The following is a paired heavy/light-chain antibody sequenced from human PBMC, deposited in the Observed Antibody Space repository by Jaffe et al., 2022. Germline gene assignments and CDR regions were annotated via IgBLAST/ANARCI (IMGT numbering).Light chain of an antibody. J-gene: IGKJ4*01. Sequence: EIVLTQSPGTLSLSPGERATLSCRASQSVRSRYLAWYQQKPGQAPRLLIYGASSRATGIPDRFSGSGSGTEFTLTISRLEPEDLAVYYCQQYGSSLTFGGGTKVEIK. V-gene: IGKV3-20*01. CDR3: QQYGSSLT. CDR2: GAS. CDR1: QSVRSRY.
Heavy chain of an antibody. CDR2: VDQSGST. Sequence: QVQLQESGPGLVKPSETLFLTCAVSGYSISSGNYWGWIRQPPGKGLEWIGSVDQSGSTYYNPSLKSRVTISVDSSKNQFSLKLTSVTAADTAVYYCARDGRYCSGGCCYSDYWGQGTLVTVSS. CDR3: ARDGRYCSGGCCYSDY. D-gene: IGHD2-15*01. V-gene: IGHV4-38-2*02. CDR1: GYSISSGNY. J-gene: IGHJ4*02.